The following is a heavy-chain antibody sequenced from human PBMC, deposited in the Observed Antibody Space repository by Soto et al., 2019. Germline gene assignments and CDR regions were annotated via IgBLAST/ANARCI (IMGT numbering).Heavy chain of an antibody. CDR1: GGTFSSYP. CDR3: ATVGYVTNYGMAV. V-gene: IGHV1-69*01. J-gene: IGHJ6*02. CDR2: IIPFVGTS. D-gene: IGHD2-8*02. Sequence: QVQLVQSGAEVKKPGSSVKVSCKASGGTFSSYPLNWVRQAPGQGLEWMGGIIPFVGTSNYAQKFQGRVTIPADESTSTVYMELRSLTSEDTAVYFCATVGYVTNYGMAVWGQGATGTVSS.